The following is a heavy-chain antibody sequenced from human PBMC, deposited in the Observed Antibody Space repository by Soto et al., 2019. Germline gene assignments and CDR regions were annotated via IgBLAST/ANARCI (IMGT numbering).Heavy chain of an antibody. D-gene: IGHD6-13*01. V-gene: IGHV3-74*01. CDR3: AVSASRSWYYDYMDV. J-gene: IGHJ6*03. Sequence: EVQLVESGGGLVQPGGSLILSCAASGFTFSSYCMHWVRQAPGKGLVWVSRINSDGSSTSYADSVKGRFTISRDNAKNTLYLQMNSLRAEDTAVYYCAVSASRSWYYDYMDVWGKGTTVTVSS. CDR1: GFTFSSYC. CDR2: INSDGSST.